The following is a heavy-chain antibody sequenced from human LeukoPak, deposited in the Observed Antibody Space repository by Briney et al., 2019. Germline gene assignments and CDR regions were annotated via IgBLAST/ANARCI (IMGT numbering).Heavy chain of an antibody. CDR2: IYSGGST. J-gene: IGHJ3*02. CDR1: GFTVSSNY. Sequence: GGSLRLSCAASGFTVSSNYMSWVRQAPGKGLEWVSVIYSGGSTYYADSVKGRFTISRDNSKNTLYLQMNSLRAEDTAVYYCARIADSEAFDIWGQGTMVTVSS. CDR3: ARIADSEAFDI. D-gene: IGHD2-15*01. V-gene: IGHV3-53*01.